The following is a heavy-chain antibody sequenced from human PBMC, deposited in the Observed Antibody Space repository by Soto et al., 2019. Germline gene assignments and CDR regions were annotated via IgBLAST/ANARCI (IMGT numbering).Heavy chain of an antibody. D-gene: IGHD3-22*01. CDR1: GYTFIDYY. J-gene: IGHJ5*02. CDR3: ARGFYDSSGFFYAGWFGP. CDR2: IIPKSGDT. V-gene: IGHV1-2*02. Sequence: ASVKVSCKASGYTFIDYYIHWLRQAPGQGPEWMGWIIPKSGDTKYSEKFQGRVAMTRDTSINTAYMEMTSLRSDDTAVYYCARGFYDSSGFFYAGWFGPWGQGTLVTVSS.